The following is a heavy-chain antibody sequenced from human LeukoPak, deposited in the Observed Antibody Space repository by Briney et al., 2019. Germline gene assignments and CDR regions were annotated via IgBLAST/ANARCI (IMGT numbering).Heavy chain of an antibody. V-gene: IGHV3-74*01. J-gene: IGHJ4*02. CDR3: ARGGVGCFDY. D-gene: IGHD6-19*01. Sequence: PGGSLRLSCAASGFTFSDYWIHWVRQAPGKGLVWVSHINSDGSSATYADSVKGRLTISRDNAKNTVYLQMNSLRVEDKAVYYCARGGVGCFDYWGQGTLVTVSS. CDR2: INSDGSSA. CDR1: GFTFSDYW.